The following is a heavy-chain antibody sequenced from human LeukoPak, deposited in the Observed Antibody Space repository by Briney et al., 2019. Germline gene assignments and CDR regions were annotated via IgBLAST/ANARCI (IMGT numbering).Heavy chain of an antibody. V-gene: IGHV3-23*01. J-gene: IGHJ4*02. CDR1: GFTFSSYA. CDR3: ARADRYGTTWYGRVDY. CDR2: IRSTGGTT. Sequence: QTGGSLRLSCAASGFTFSSYAMSWVRQAPGKGLESVSDIRSTGGTTAYADSVKGRFTISRDNSRNTLYLQMNSLRAEDTAVYYCARADRYGTTWYGRVDYWGQGTLVTVSS. D-gene: IGHD6-13*01.